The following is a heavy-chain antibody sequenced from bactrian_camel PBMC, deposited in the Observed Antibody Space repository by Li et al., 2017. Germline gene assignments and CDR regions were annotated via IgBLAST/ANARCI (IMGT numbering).Heavy chain of an antibody. Sequence: HVQLVESGGGSVQVGGSLTLSCVASGDTIGRYCMGWFRQAPGKEREWVVSAGSDCSVTYADSVKGRFAIFKDSAKNTLYLQMDSLKPEDTAVYYCVRDYDGPARSYGMDYWGEGTQVTVS. CDR2: AGSDCSV. CDR1: GDTIGRYC. V-gene: IGHV3S55*01. J-gene: IGHJ7*01. D-gene: IGHD1*01.